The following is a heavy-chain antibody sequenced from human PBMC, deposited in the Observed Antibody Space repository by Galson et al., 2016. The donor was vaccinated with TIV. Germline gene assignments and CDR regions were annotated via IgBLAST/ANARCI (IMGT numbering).Heavy chain of an antibody. CDR1: SYSIKSGYY. CDR2: IYESGTT. Sequence: ETLSLPCVVSSYSIKSGYYWGWVRQPPGKGLQWIGSIYESGTTSSNPSLKSRLTLSVDTSQNEFSLKLSPVTAADTAVYYCMRAGSTVTMHHYFGMAVWGQGTSVTVSS. D-gene: IGHD4-17*01. V-gene: IGHV4-38-2*01. J-gene: IGHJ6*02. CDR3: MRAGSTVTMHHYFGMAV.